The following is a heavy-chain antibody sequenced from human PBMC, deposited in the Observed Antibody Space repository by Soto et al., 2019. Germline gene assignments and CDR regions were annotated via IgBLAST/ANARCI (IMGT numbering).Heavy chain of an antibody. CDR1: GFTFSSYG. J-gene: IGHJ5*02. Sequence: PGGSLRLACAASGFTFSSYGMHWVRQAPGKGLEWVAVISYDGSNKYYADSVKGRFTISRDNSKNTLYLQMNSLRAEDTTVYYCAKDSEEYGISIFGVAPGGFDPRGQGTLVTVSS. V-gene: IGHV3-30*18. CDR3: AKDSEEYGISIFGVAPGGFDP. CDR2: ISYDGSNK. D-gene: IGHD3-3*01.